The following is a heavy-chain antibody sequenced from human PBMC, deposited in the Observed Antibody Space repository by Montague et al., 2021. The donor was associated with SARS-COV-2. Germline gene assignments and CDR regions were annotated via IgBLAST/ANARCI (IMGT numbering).Heavy chain of an antibody. CDR2: TYYTSRWHN. D-gene: IGHD3-16*01. V-gene: IGHV6-1*01. J-gene: IGHJ4*01. CDR3: ARDGDGWGLPFDF. CDR1: GDSVSRNGVA. Sequence: CAISGDSVSRNGVAWTWIRQFPSRGLDYLGRTYYTSRWHNDQAPSVKGRLTVNPDTSKNQFSLHLNSVTPEDTAVYYCARDGDGWGLPFDFWSQGTLVTVSS.